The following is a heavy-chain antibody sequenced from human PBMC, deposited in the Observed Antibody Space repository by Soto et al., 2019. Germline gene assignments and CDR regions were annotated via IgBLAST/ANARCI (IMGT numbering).Heavy chain of an antibody. CDR2: INHSGST. Sequence: PSETLSLTCAVYGGSFSGYYWSWIRQPPGKGLEWIGEINHSGSTNYNPSLKSRVTISVDTSKNQFSLKLSSVTAADTAVYYCAREGANGSGSHPQPLWGQGTMVTVSS. V-gene: IGHV4-34*01. J-gene: IGHJ3*01. CDR1: GGSFSGYY. D-gene: IGHD3-10*01. CDR3: AREGANGSGSHPQPL.